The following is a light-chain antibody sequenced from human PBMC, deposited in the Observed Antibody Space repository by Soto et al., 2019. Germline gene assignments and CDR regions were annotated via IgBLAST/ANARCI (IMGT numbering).Light chain of an antibody. V-gene: IGKV3-15*01. CDR2: RAS. CDR1: QNIYSN. J-gene: IGKJ1*01. CDR3: QQYGGSPRT. Sequence: EIVMTQSPATLSVSPGERATFSCRASQNIYSNIAWYQQRPGQAPRLLIYRASTRATGVPARFSGSGSGTDFTLTSSRLEPEDFAVYYCQQYGGSPRTFGQGTKVDIK.